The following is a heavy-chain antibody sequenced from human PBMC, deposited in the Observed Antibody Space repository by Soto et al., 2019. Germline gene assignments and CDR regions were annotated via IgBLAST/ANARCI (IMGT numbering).Heavy chain of an antibody. CDR2: IIPIFGTA. J-gene: IGHJ3*02. D-gene: IGHD6-19*01. CDR3: AREVEGSGAFDI. V-gene: IGHV1-69*12. CDR1: GGTFSSYA. Sequence: QVQLVQSGAEVKKPGSSVKVSCKASGGTFSSYAISWVRQAPGQGLEWMGGIIPIFGTANYAQKFQGRVMIXAXASTSTAYMELSSLRSEDTAVYYCAREVEGSGAFDIWGQGTMVTVSS.